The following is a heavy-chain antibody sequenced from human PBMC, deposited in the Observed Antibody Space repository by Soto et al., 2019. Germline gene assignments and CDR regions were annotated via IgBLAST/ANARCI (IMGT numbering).Heavy chain of an antibody. CDR2: ISGSGGSI. D-gene: IGHD2-2*01. CDR3: ALTVVVVPAAIGGLDY. Sequence: EVQLLESGGGLVQPGGSLRLSCAASGFTFSSYAMSWVRQAPGKGLEWVSAISGSGGSIYYADSVKGRFTISRDNSKNTLYLQMNSLRAEDTAVYYCALTVVVVPAAIGGLDYWGQGTLVTVSS. J-gene: IGHJ4*02. V-gene: IGHV3-23*01. CDR1: GFTFSSYA.